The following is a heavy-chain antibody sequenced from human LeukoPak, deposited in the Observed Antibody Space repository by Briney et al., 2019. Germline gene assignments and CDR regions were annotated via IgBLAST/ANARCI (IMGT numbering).Heavy chain of an antibody. D-gene: IGHD3-10*01. V-gene: IGHV3-21*01. CDR1: GFTFSSYS. J-gene: IGHJ5*02. CDR3: ARAVGRFGESKVSWFDP. Sequence: GGSLRLSCAASGFTFSSYSMNWVRQAPGKGLEWVSSISSSSSYIYYADSVKGRFTISRDNAKNSLYLQMNSLRAEDTAVYYCARAVGRFGESKVSWFDPWGQGTLVTVSS. CDR2: ISSSSSYI.